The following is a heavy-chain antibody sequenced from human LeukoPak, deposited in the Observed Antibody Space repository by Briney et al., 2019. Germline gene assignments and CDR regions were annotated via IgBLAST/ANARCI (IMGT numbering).Heavy chain of an antibody. CDR1: GFTFSNYA. Sequence: GGSVSLSHAPWGFTFSNYAMSGVHQPAGKGLGWVSTSSGSGGTAYYADSVEGRFTISRDNSKNTLYLQVNTLRVEDTAVCYCAKDRAMTSPTYFDSCGQGTLVTVSS. CDR2: SSGSGGTA. D-gene: IGHD2-2*01. J-gene: IGHJ4*02. CDR3: AKDRAMTSPTYFDS. V-gene: IGHV3-23*01.